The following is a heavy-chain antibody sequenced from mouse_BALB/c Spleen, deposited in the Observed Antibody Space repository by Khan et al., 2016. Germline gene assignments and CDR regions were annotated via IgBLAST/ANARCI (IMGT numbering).Heavy chain of an antibody. CDR2: ISSGGST. CDR3: AREDYGNYGDYFDY. J-gene: IGHJ2*01. Sequence: EVELVESGGGLVKPGGSLKLSCAASGFTFSSYAMSWVRQTPEKRLEWVASISSGGSTYYPDSVKARVTISRDNARNNLNLQMSSLRSEDTAMYYCAREDYGNYGDYFDYWGQGTTLTVSS. V-gene: IGHV5-6-5*01. CDR1: GFTFSSYA. D-gene: IGHD2-1*01.